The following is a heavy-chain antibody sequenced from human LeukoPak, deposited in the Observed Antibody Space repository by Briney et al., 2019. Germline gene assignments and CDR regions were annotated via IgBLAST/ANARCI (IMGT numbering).Heavy chain of an antibody. Sequence: GGSLRLSCAASGFIFSNYAMSWVRQAPGKGPEWVSAISGSGANRNYGDSVKGRFTISRDDSKNTLYLQMNSLRAEDTAVYYCAKHPRHCGGDCYSDFDCWGQGTLVTVSS. D-gene: IGHD2-21*02. J-gene: IGHJ4*02. CDR1: GFIFSNYA. CDR3: AKHPRHCGGDCYSDFDC. CDR2: ISGSGANR. V-gene: IGHV3-23*01.